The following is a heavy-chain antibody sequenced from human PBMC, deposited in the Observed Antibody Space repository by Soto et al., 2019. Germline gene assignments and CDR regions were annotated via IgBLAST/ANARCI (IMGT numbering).Heavy chain of an antibody. CDR3: AREPAARPRRPYYLDY. Sequence: QVQLVQSGAEVKKPGSSVKVSCKASGGTFSSYAISWVRQAPGQGLEWMGGIIPIFGTANYAQKFQGRVTSTADESTSTAYMELSSLRSEDTAVYYCAREPAARPRRPYYLDYWGQVTLVTVSS. V-gene: IGHV1-69*01. CDR1: GGTFSSYA. CDR2: IIPIFGTA. D-gene: IGHD6-6*01. J-gene: IGHJ4*02.